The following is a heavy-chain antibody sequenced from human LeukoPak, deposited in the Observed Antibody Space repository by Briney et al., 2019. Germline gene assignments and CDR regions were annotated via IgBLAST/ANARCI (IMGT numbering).Heavy chain of an antibody. CDR2: IYYSGST. J-gene: IGHJ6*02. CDR1: GGSFSGYY. Sequence: SETLSLTCAVYGGSFSGYYWSWIRQPPGKGLEWIGSIYYSGSTYYNPSLKSRVTISVDTSKNQFSLKLSSVTAADTAVYYCARPSAAYYYGMDVWGQGTTVTVSS. D-gene: IGHD6-13*01. CDR3: ARPSAAYYYGMDV. V-gene: IGHV4-34*01.